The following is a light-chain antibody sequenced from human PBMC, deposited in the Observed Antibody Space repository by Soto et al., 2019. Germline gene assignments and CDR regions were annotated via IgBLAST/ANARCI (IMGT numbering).Light chain of an antibody. CDR2: GNS. CDR1: TSNIGRNT. CDR3: AAWDDTLNDML. J-gene: IGLJ2*01. Sequence: HSVRRQPPSASWTPWQTVAISCSGTTSNIGRNTVNWYQQLPGRAPKLLIYGNSQGPSGVPDRFSASKSGTSASLAISGLRSEDEADYNCAAWDDTLNDMLFGGGTKVTVL. V-gene: IGLV1-44*01.